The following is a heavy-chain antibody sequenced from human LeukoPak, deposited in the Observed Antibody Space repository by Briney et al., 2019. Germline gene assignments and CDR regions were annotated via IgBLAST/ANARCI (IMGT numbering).Heavy chain of an antibody. CDR3: ARDVGTFGGSYPFDY. CDR1: GYTFTTYG. J-gene: IGHJ4*02. CDR2: ISAYNGNT. V-gene: IGHV1-18*01. D-gene: IGHD1-26*01. Sequence: ASVKVSCKASGYTFTTYGISWVRQAPGQGLEWMGWISAYNGNTNYAQKLQGRVTMTTDTSTSTAYMELRSLRSDDTAVYYCARDVGTFGGSYPFDYWAREPWSPSPQ.